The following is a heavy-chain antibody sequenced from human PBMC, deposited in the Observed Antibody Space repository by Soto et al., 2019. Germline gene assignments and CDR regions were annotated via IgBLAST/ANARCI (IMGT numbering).Heavy chain of an antibody. CDR3: ARAWEHLGFDY. CDR2: IHYSGST. J-gene: IGHJ4*02. V-gene: IGHV4-61*01. Sequence: PSERMSLTCTVSGGTVSTTSSYWSWIRQPPGKGLEWIGYIHYSGSTNYNPSLKSRVTISVDTSKNQFSLKLSSVTAADTAVYYSARAWEHLGFDYWGQGTLVTVSS. CDR1: GGTVSTTSSY. D-gene: IGHD1-26*01.